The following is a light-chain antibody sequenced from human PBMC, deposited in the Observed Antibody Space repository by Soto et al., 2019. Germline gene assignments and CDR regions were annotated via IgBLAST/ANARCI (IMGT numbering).Light chain of an antibody. CDR2: KAP. V-gene: IGKV1-5*03. Sequence: DIQMTQSPYTLSASVGDRDAITCRASPSTSSWLAWYQQKPGKSPKLPIYKAPSLASGVPSRFSGSGAGAELTLTISSLQPDDFATYYCKQYNSYSTFGEGTKVEIK. J-gene: IGKJ1*01. CDR3: KQYNSYST. CDR1: PSTSSW.